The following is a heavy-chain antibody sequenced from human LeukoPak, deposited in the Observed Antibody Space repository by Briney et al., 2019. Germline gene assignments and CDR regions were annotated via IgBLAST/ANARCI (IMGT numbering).Heavy chain of an antibody. CDR2: MSYDGSNK. J-gene: IGHJ4*02. D-gene: IGHD4-11*01. Sequence: PGRSLRLSCAASGVTFSSYAMHWVRQAPGKGLEWVAVMSYDGSNKYYADSVKGRFTISRDNSKNTLYLQMNSLRAEDTAVYYCARDMLLQYHFDYWGQGTLVTVSS. V-gene: IGHV3-30*04. CDR3: ARDMLLQYHFDY. CDR1: GVTFSSYA.